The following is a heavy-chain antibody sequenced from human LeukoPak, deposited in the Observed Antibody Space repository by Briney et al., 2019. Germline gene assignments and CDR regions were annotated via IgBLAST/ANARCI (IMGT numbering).Heavy chain of an antibody. D-gene: IGHD4-11*01. V-gene: IGHV4-59*01. Sequence: SETLSLTCIVSGDSINRYYWSWIRQPPGKGLEWIGYIHYSGASAYSPSLESRITTSVDTPKNQLSLKVTSVTAADTAVYYCARGSTGNYDPWGQGILVTVSS. CDR3: ARGSTGNYDP. CDR1: GDSINRYY. CDR2: IHYSGAS. J-gene: IGHJ5*02.